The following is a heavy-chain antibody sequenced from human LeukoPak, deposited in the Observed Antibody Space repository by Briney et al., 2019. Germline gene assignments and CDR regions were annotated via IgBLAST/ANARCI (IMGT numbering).Heavy chain of an antibody. CDR3: ARAEAMDV. CDR1: GGSISSGGYY. Sequence: PSQTLSLTCTVSGGSISSGGYYWNWIRQHPGKGLEWIGYIFYGGTSYNPSLKSRVTTSVDTSKNQFSLKLSSVTAADTAVYYCARAEAMDVWGQGTTITVSS. J-gene: IGHJ6*02. CDR2: IFYGGT. V-gene: IGHV4-31*02.